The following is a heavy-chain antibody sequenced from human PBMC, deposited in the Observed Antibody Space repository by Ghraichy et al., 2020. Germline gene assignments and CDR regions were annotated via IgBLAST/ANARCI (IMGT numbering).Heavy chain of an antibody. Sequence: SETLSLTCDVSGVSISSGGYSWTWIRQPPGKGLEWIGHIYYSGSTYYNTSLKSRLSISLDTSKNQLTLRLTSMTAADTAMYYCATGGVAGLDSWGQGTLVTVSS. J-gene: IGHJ4*02. CDR3: ATGGVAGLDS. CDR1: GVSISSGGYS. V-gene: IGHV4-30-4*07. CDR2: IYYSGST. D-gene: IGHD6-13*01.